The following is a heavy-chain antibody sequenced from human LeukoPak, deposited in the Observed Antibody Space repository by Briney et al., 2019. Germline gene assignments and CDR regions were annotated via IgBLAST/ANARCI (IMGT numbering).Heavy chain of an antibody. CDR1: GFTFSSYW. J-gene: IGHJ4*02. V-gene: IGHV3-74*01. CDR2: INSDGSST. CDR3: ARTSYVWGSYRYSSLVDH. Sequence: GGSLRLSCAASGFTFSSYWMHWVRQAPGKGLVWVSRINSDGSSTSYADSVKGRFTISRDNAKNTLYLQMNSLRAEDTAVYYCARTSYVWGSYRYSSLVDHWGQGTLVTVSS. D-gene: IGHD3-16*02.